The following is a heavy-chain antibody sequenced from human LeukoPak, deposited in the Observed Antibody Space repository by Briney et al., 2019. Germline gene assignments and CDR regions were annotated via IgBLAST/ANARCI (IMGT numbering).Heavy chain of an antibody. J-gene: IGHJ4*02. CDR1: GFTFSSYN. D-gene: IGHD6-6*01. CDR2: ITRSSSTI. Sequence: GGSLRLSCAASGFTFSSYNMNWVRQAPGKGLEWVSYITRSSSTIYYADSVKGRFTISGDNAENSLYLQMNSLRDEDTAVYYCAREYSSSSGSVSDYWGQGTLVTVSS. V-gene: IGHV3-48*02. CDR3: AREYSSSSGSVSDY.